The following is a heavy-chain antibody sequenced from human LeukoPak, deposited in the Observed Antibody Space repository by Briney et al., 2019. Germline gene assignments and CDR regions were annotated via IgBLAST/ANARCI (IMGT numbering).Heavy chain of an antibody. CDR1: GFTFSSYA. CDR3: ARGGLSSAASFDY. Sequence: GGSLRLSCAASGFTFSSYAMSWVRQAPGKGLEWVSAIIASGGNTYNADSVKGRFTISRDNAKNSLYLQMNSLRAEDTAVYYCARGGLSSAASFDYWGQGTLVTVSS. J-gene: IGHJ4*02. V-gene: IGHV3-23*01. CDR2: IIASGGNT. D-gene: IGHD6-19*01.